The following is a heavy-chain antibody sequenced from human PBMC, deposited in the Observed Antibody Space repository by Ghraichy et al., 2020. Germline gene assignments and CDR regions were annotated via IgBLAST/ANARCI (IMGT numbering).Heavy chain of an antibody. V-gene: IGHV3-21*01. Sequence: GGSLRLSCAASGFTFSSYSMNWVRQAPGKGLEWVSSISSSSSYIYYADSVKGRFTISRDNAKNSLYLQMNSLRAEDTAVYYCARVLLYYYDSSGYPVDYWGQGTLVTVSS. J-gene: IGHJ4*02. D-gene: IGHD3-22*01. CDR1: GFTFSSYS. CDR3: ARVLLYYYDSSGYPVDY. CDR2: ISSSSSYI.